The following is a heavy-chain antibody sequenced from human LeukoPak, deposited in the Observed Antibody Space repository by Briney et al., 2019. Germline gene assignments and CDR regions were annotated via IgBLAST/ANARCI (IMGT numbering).Heavy chain of an antibody. J-gene: IGHJ5*02. CDR3: ARILVPAAYSTGFDP. V-gene: IGHV1-69*05. D-gene: IGHD2-2*01. Sequence: SVKVSCKASGGTFSSYAISWVRQAPGQGLEWMGGIIPIFGTANYAQKFQGRVTTTTDESTSTAYMELSSLRSEDTAVYYCARILVPAAYSTGFDPWGQGTLVTVSS. CDR2: IIPIFGTA. CDR1: GGTFSSYA.